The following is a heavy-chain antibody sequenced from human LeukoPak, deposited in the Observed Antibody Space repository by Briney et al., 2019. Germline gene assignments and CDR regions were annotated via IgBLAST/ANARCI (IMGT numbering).Heavy chain of an antibody. CDR1: GYTFTGYY. D-gene: IGHD3-9*01. Sequence: ASVKVSCKASGYTFTGYYMHWVRQAPGQGLEWMGWINPNSGGTNYAQKFQGRVTMTRDTSISTAYMELSRLRSDDTAVYYCARNEARYYDILTGCFPNNWFDPWGQGTLVTVSS. J-gene: IGHJ5*02. CDR3: ARNEARYYDILTGCFPNNWFDP. V-gene: IGHV1-2*02. CDR2: INPNSGGT.